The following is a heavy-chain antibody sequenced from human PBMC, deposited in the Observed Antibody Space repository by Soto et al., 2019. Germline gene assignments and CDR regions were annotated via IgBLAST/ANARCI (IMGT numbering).Heavy chain of an antibody. J-gene: IGHJ6*02. D-gene: IGHD5-12*01. CDR3: ARADSGYAHGYYYYGMDV. V-gene: IGHV3-48*01. CDR1: GFTFSSYS. CDR2: ISSSSSTI. Sequence: PGGSLRLSCAASGFTFSSYSMNWVRQAPGKGLEWVSYISSSSSTIYYAESVKGRFTIYRDNAKNSLYLKMNSLRAEDTAVYYCARADSGYAHGYYYYGMDVWGQGTTVTVSS.